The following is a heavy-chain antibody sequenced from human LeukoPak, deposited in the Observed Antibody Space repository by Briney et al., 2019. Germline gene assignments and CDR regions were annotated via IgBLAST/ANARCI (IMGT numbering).Heavy chain of an antibody. V-gene: IGHV3-21*04. CDR1: GFTFNTYA. CDR2: ISSRSDYI. D-gene: IGHD1-26*01. Sequence: GGSLRLSCAASGFTFNTYAMNWVRQAPGKGLEWVSSISSRSDYIFYADPMKGRFTISRDNAKNSLYLQMNSLRAEDTAFYYCAKDSAATRSGGYFDYWGQGTLVTVSS. CDR3: AKDSAATRSGGYFDY. J-gene: IGHJ4*02.